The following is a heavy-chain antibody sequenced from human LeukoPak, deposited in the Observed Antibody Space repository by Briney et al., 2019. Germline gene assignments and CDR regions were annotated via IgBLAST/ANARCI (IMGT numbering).Heavy chain of an antibody. CDR1: GGSISSGSYY. V-gene: IGHV4-39*07. Sequence: SETLSLTCTVSGGSISSGSYYWGWIRQPPGKGLEWIGSIYYSGRTYDNPSLKSRVTISVDTSKNQFSLRLSSVTAADTAVYYCATTTIRLGFWGQGTLVTVSS. D-gene: IGHD1-26*01. J-gene: IGHJ4*02. CDR2: IYYSGRT. CDR3: ATTTIRLGF.